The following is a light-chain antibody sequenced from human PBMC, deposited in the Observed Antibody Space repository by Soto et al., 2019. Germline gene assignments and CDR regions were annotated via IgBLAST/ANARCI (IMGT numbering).Light chain of an antibody. V-gene: IGKV3-15*01. J-gene: IGKJ5*01. CDR3: QKRYNWPIT. Sequence: EIVMPQSPATLSVSPGESLTLSCRASQSVRSNLAWYQQNPGQSHRLLIYGASTRATGIPARFSGSGSGTEFTLTISSLQSEEFSVYYCQKRYNWPITFGQGTRLEIK. CDR2: GAS. CDR1: QSVRSN.